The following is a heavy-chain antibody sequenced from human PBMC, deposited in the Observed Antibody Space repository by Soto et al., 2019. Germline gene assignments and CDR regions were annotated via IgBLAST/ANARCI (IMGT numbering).Heavy chain of an antibody. Sequence: QVLLVQSGAEVKKPGSSVKVSCKASGVSFSDSTISWVRQAPGQGLEWMGKIIPILGIPNFAQKFQGRVTITADDSTSTAYMELRSPRVEDTSVYYCGRASVSDWRPGVGYWGQGTLVTVSS. CDR1: GVSFSDST. D-gene: IGHD6-19*01. CDR3: GRASVSDWRPGVGY. J-gene: IGHJ4*02. V-gene: IGHV1-69*04. CDR2: IIPILGIP.